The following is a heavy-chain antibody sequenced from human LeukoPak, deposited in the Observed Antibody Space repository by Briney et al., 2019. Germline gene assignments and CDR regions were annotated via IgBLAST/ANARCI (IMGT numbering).Heavy chain of an antibody. D-gene: IGHD3-10*01. J-gene: IGHJ3*02. CDR1: GGSISSYY. Sequence: SETLSLTCTVSGGSISSYYWSWIRQPPGKGLEWIGYIYYSGSTNYNPSLKGRVTISVDTSKNQFSLKLSSVTAADTAVYYCARRSGSRDAFDIWGQGTMVTVSS. V-gene: IGHV4-59*01. CDR3: ARRSGSRDAFDI. CDR2: IYYSGST.